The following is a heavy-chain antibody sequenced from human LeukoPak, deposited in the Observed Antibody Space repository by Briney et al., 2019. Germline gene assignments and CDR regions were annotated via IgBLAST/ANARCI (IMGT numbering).Heavy chain of an antibody. CDR2: IYHSGNT. CDR1: GYSISSGYY. D-gene: IGHD6-19*01. Sequence: SETLSLTCTVSGYSISSGYYWGWIRQPPGKGLEWIGSIYHSGNTYYNPSLKSRVTISVDTSKNQFSLKVSSVTAADTAVCYCARLMGIAVAYYWGQGTLVTVSS. J-gene: IGHJ4*02. V-gene: IGHV4-38-2*02. CDR3: ARLMGIAVAYY.